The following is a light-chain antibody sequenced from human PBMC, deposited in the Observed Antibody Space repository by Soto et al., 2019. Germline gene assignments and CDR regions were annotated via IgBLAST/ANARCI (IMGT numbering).Light chain of an antibody. J-gene: IGLJ1*01. V-gene: IGLV2-23*01. Sequence: QSVLAQPASASGSPGQSITISCNGTTADVGSSKFVSWYQQHPGKAPKLILYEATKRPAGVSNRFSGSKSGNTASLTISGLQAEDEADYYCCSYAGSYTFVFGTGTKV. CDR2: EAT. CDR1: TADVGSSKF. CDR3: CSYAGSYTFV.